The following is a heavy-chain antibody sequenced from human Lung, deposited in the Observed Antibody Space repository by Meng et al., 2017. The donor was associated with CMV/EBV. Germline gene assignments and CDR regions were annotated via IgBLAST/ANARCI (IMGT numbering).Heavy chain of an antibody. CDR2: IQYDGSNK. J-gene: IGHJ6*02. CDR1: GFAFNSYG. D-gene: IGHD2-15*01. V-gene: IGHV3-30*02. CDR3: AKEREQWWWGYYGMDI. Sequence: GGSLRLSCEASGFAFNSYGMHWVRQAPGKGLAWVAFIQYDGSNKYYADSVKGRFTISRDNSKNTLYVQMNSLRAEDTAVYYCAKEREQWWWGYYGMDIWGQEPTVTVSS.